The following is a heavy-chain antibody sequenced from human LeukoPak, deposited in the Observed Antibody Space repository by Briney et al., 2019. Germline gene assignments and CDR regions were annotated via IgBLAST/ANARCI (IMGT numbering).Heavy chain of an antibody. CDR2: IYYSGST. J-gene: IGHJ4*02. Sequence: PSETLSLTCTVSGGSLTNYYWSWIRQPPGKGLDWIGHIYYSGSTNYNPSLKIQVTISVDTSKNQFSLNLSSVTAAATAGYYCARVQWPRSGAFDYWGQGTLVTVSS. CDR3: ARVQWPRSGAFDY. D-gene: IGHD5-12*01. CDR1: GGSLTNYY. V-gene: IGHV4-59*01.